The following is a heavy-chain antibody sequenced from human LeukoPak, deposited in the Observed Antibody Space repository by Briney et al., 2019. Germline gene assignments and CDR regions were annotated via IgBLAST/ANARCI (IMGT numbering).Heavy chain of an antibody. CDR1: GFTVSSNY. Sequence: GGSLRLSCAASGFTVSSNYMSWVRQAPGKGLEWVSVIYSGGSTYYADSVKGRFTISRDNSKSTLYLQMNSLRAEDTAVYYCVRDGVDSGLYFDYWGQGTLVTVSS. V-gene: IGHV3-53*01. CDR3: VRDGVDSGLYFDY. CDR2: IYSGGST. D-gene: IGHD3-22*01. J-gene: IGHJ4*02.